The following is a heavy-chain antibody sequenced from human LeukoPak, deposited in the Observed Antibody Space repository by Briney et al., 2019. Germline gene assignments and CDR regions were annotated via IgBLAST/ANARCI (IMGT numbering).Heavy chain of an antibody. J-gene: IGHJ6*02. CDR1: GFTVSSNY. D-gene: IGHD2-2*01. CDR2: IYSGGST. Sequence: GGSLRLSCAASGFTVSSNYMGWVRQAPGKGLEWVSVIYSGGSTYYADSVKGRFTISRDNSRNTLYLQMNSLRAEDTAVYYCARDYKDQLLSRYYYGMDVWGQGTTVTVSS. CDR3: ARDYKDQLLSRYYYGMDV. V-gene: IGHV3-66*01.